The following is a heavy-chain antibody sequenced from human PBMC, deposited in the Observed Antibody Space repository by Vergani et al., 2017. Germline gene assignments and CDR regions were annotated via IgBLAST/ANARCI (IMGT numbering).Heavy chain of an antibody. CDR1: GFTFSSYS. D-gene: IGHD3-3*01. CDR2: ISSSSSTI. J-gene: IGHJ4*02. Sequence: EVQLVESGGGLVQPGGSLRLSCAASGFTFSSYSMNWVRQAPGKGLEWVSYISSSSSTIYYADSVKGRFTISRDNAKNSLYLQMNSLRDEDTAVYYCAGLCHLPTYYDFWGGSGVVDYWGQGTLVTVSS. CDR3: AGLCHLPTYYDFWGGSGVVDY. V-gene: IGHV3-48*02.